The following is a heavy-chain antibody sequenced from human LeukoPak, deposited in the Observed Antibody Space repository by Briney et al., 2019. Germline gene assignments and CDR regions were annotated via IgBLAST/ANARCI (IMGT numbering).Heavy chain of an antibody. CDR3: ARDAYCTNGVCYRSYYGMDV. D-gene: IGHD2-8*01. J-gene: IGHJ6*02. Sequence: GASVKVSCKASGGTFSSYAISWVRQAPGQGLEWMGRIIPILGIANYAQKFQGRVTITADKSTSTAYMELSSLRSEDTAVYYCARDAYCTNGVCYRSYYGMDVWGQGTTVTVSS. CDR1: GGTFSSYA. V-gene: IGHV1-69*04. CDR2: IIPILGIA.